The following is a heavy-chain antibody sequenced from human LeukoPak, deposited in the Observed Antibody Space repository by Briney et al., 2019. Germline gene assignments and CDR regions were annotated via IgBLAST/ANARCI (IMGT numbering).Heavy chain of an antibody. D-gene: IGHD1-26*01. CDR2: IYIDGIT. CDR1: GGSIRTDGSY. J-gene: IGHJ6*02. CDR3: ARLFTRAWEYRYGMDV. Sequence: PSETLSLTCTVSGGSIRTDGSYWAWIRQPRGKGLEWIGSIYIDGITHYNSSLQSRVTLSIDTSKNHFSLRLTSVTAADTAVFYCARLFTRAWEYRYGMDVWGQGTAVAVSS. V-gene: IGHV4-39*02.